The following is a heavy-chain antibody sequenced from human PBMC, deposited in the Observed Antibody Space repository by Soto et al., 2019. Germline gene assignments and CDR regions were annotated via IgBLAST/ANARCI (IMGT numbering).Heavy chain of an antibody. CDR2: IYHSGST. CDR1: SGSITSSNW. J-gene: IGHJ4*02. Sequence: QVQLQESGPGLVKPSGTLSLTCAVSSGSITSSNWWSWVRQPPGKGLEWIGEIYHSGSTNYNPSLKSRVTISEDKSKNVFSLKLSSVTAADTAMYYCAGGAVAGTSPAYWGQGTLVTVSS. V-gene: IGHV4-4*02. D-gene: IGHD6-19*01. CDR3: AGGAVAGTSPAY.